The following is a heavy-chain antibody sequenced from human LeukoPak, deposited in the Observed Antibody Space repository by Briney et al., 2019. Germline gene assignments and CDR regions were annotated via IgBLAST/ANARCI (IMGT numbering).Heavy chain of an antibody. CDR1: GGSISSSSYY. Sequence: PSETLSLTCTVSGGSISSSSYYWGWIRQPPGKGLEWIGSIYYSGSTYYNPSLKSRVTISVDTSKNQFSLKLSSVTAADTAVYYCARARGYYGSGIRWGQGTLVTVSS. D-gene: IGHD3-10*01. J-gene: IGHJ4*02. V-gene: IGHV4-39*07. CDR2: IYYSGST. CDR3: ARARGYYGSGIR.